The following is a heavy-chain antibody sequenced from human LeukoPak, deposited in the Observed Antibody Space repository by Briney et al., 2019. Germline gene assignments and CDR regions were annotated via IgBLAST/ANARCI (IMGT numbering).Heavy chain of an antibody. CDR3: ARTSDTSGRLYWYFDL. Sequence: GGSLRLSCAASAFTFSSYSMNWVRQAPGKGLEWVSFISTSSSYIHYADSVKGRFTISRDNAKNSLYLQMNSLRAEDTAVYYCARTSDTSGRLYWYFDLWGQGTLVTVSS. CDR1: AFTFSSYS. CDR2: ISTSSSYI. V-gene: IGHV3-21*01. J-gene: IGHJ2*01. D-gene: IGHD3-22*01.